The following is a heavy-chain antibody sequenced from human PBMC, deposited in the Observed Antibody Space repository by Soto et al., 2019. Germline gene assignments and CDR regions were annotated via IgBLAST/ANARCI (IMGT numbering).Heavy chain of an antibody. CDR1: GGTFSSYA. J-gene: IGHJ4*02. CDR2: IIPIFGTA. V-gene: IGHV1-69*13. CDR3: ARDGTPDTGLGNYFDY. D-gene: IGHD5-18*01. Sequence: EASVKVSCKASGGTFSSYAISWVRQAPGQGLEWMGGIIPIFGTANYAQKFQGRVTITADESTSTAYMELSSLRSEDTAVYYCARDGTPDTGLGNYFDYWGQGTLVTVSS.